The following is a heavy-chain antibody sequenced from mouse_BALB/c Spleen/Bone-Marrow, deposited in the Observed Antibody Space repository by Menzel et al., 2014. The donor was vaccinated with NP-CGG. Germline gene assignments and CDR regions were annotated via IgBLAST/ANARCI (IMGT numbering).Heavy chain of an antibody. V-gene: IGHV14-4*02. J-gene: IGHJ4*01. CDR2: IDPENGDS. Sequence: VHVKQSGAELVRSGASVKLSCTASGFNIKDYYLHWVKQRPDQGLEWIGWIDPENGDSEYAPNFQGKATMTADTSSNTAYLHLSSLTSEDTAVYYCYAPLLQADWGQGTSVTVSS. CDR1: GFNIKDYY. D-gene: IGHD1-1*01. CDR3: YAPLLQAD.